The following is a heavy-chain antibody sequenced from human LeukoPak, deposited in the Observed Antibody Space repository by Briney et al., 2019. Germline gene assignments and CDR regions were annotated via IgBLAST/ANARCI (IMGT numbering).Heavy chain of an antibody. CDR3: AKGQRYFY. CDR2: ISGGGGST. D-gene: IGHD3-9*01. J-gene: IGHJ4*02. CDR1: GFTFSSYS. Sequence: GGSLRLSCAASGFTFSSYSMNWVRQAPGKGLEWVSTISGGGGSTYYSDSVKGRFTISRDNSKNTLCLQMNSLRAEDTAVYHCAKGQRYFYWGQGTLVTVSS. V-gene: IGHV3-23*01.